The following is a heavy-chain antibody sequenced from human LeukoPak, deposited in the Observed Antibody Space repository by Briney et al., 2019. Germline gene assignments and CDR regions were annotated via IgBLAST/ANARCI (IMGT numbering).Heavy chain of an antibody. J-gene: IGHJ2*01. CDR2: ITSGATDT. CDR3: ARSFGDVNWHFDF. Sequence: QHGGSRRLSCAASGFTFNSYGMTWVRQAPGRGLEWVSSITSGATDTNHADSVKGRFAISRDNSGNTLYLQMNNLRAEDTAAYYCARSFGDVNWHFDFWGRGTLVTVSS. V-gene: IGHV3-23*01. CDR1: GFTFNSYG. D-gene: IGHD4-17*01.